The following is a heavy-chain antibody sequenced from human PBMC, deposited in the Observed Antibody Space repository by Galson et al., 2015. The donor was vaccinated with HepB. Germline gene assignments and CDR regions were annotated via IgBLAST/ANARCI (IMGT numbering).Heavy chain of an antibody. CDR1: GFTFSSYW. CDR3: ARGNNYAFDF. Sequence: SLRLSCAASGFTFSSYWMICIRQAPGKGLEWVANINPDGSEKYYVDSVKGRFTISRDNAKNSLYLQMRSLTAEDTAVYYCARGNNYAFDFWGQGTVVTVS. D-gene: IGHD1-1*01. V-gene: IGHV3-7*04. CDR2: INPDGSEK. J-gene: IGHJ3*01.